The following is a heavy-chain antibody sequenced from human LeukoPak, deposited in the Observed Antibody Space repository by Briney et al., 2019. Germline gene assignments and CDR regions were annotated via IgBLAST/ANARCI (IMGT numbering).Heavy chain of an antibody. CDR1: GGSISSYY. J-gene: IGHJ4*02. CDR2: IYYSGST. V-gene: IGHV4-59*01. CDR3: ARVRILGVVIFDY. D-gene: IGHD3-3*01. Sequence: PSETLSLTCTVSGGSISSYYWSWIRQAPGKGLEWIGYIYYSGSTNYNPSLKSRVTISVDTSKNQFSLKLTSVTAADTAVYYCARVRILGVVIFDYWGQGTLVTVSS.